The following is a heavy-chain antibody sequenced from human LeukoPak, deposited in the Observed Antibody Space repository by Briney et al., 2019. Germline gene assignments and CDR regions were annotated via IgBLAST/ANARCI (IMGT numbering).Heavy chain of an antibody. V-gene: IGHV3-7*03. CDR3: AKVGKAARISGTTSRYYYYYMDV. J-gene: IGHJ6*03. D-gene: IGHD1-20*01. CDR1: GFTFSRYW. Sequence: PGGSLRLSCAASGFTFSRYWMSWVRQGPGKVLEWVANINQDGSEKFYVDSVKGRFTISRDNANNSLYLQVNSLRAEDTAVYYCAKVGKAARISGTTSRYYYYYMDVWGKGTTVTISS. CDR2: INQDGSEK.